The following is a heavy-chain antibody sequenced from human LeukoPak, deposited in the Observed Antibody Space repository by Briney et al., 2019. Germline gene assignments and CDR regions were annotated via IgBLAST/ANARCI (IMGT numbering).Heavy chain of an antibody. J-gene: IGHJ4*02. V-gene: IGHV4-34*01. D-gene: IGHD6-19*01. CDR3: AREVVVAGGDY. Sequence: SETLSLTCAVYGGSFSGYYWSWIRQPPGKGLEWIGEINHSGSTNYNPSLKSRVTISVDTSKNQFSLKLSSVTAADTAVCYCAREVVVAGGDYRGQGTLVTVSS. CDR1: GGSFSGYY. CDR2: INHSGST.